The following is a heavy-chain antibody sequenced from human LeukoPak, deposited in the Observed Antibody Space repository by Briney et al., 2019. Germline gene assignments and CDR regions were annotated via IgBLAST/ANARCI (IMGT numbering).Heavy chain of an antibody. CDR3: ARAVETTVTYYYYYGLDV. V-gene: IGHV4-39*07. D-gene: IGHD4-17*01. J-gene: IGHJ6*02. CDR2: MYYSGST. Sequence: SETLSLTCTVSGAFISSSSYYWVWIRQPPGKGLEWIGSMYYSGSTHYNPSLKSRVTISVDTSENQYSLNLSSVTAADTAVYYCARAVETTVTYYYYYGLDVWGQGTTVIVSS. CDR1: GAFISSSSYY.